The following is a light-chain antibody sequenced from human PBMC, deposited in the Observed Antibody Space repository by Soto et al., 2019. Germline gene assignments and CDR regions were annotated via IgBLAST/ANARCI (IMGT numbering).Light chain of an antibody. J-gene: IGKJ5*01. CDR3: QQYYRSSIT. CDR1: QTISSW. CDR2: DAS. Sequence: DIQMTQSPSTLSGSVGDRVTITCRASQTISSWLAWYQQKPGKAPKLLIYDASTLERGVPSRFSGTGSGTEFTLTISSLQPDDFATYYCQQYYRSSITCGQGTRLEIK. V-gene: IGKV1-5*01.